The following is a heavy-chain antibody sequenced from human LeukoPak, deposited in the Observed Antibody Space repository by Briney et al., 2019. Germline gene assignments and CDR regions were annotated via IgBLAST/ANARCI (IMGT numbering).Heavy chain of an antibody. Sequence: SETLSLTCTVSGGYIGSYYWSWIRRPAGKGLEWIGRIYTSENTEYNPSLKSRVTMSVDMSTSQFSLRLTSVTAADTAVYYCAREADYGDYSKSFYYMDVWGKGTTVTVSS. V-gene: IGHV4-4*07. CDR1: GGYIGSYY. CDR3: AREADYGDYSKSFYYMDV. J-gene: IGHJ6*03. D-gene: IGHD4-17*01. CDR2: IYTSENT.